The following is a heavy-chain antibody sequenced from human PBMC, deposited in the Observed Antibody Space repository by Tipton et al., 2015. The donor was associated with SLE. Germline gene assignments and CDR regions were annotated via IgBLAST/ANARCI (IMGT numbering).Heavy chain of an antibody. Sequence: TLSLTCVVYGGSFSGYYWSWIRQPPGKGLEWIGEINHGGSTNYNPSLKSRVTISVDTSKNQFSLKLRSVTAADTAVYYCARPAPSSVYWYFDLWGRGTLLTVSS. J-gene: IGHJ2*01. D-gene: IGHD6-19*01. CDR2: INHGGST. V-gene: IGHV4-34*01. CDR1: GGSFSGYY. CDR3: ARPAPSSVYWYFDL.